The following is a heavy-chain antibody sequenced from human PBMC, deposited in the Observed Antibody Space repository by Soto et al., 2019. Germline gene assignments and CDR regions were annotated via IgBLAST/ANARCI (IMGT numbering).Heavy chain of an antibody. J-gene: IGHJ5*02. D-gene: IGHD6-13*01. Sequence: QVQLQESGPGLVKPSETLSLTCTVSNGSISNFYWNWIRHSAGKGLEWIGRIHGSGSATYNPSLRSRVTMSVDTSKNQSSLKVNSVTGADTAVYYCARSSHKESWFDPWGQGTLVTVSS. CDR2: IHGSGSA. CDR1: NGSISNFY. CDR3: ARSSHKESWFDP. V-gene: IGHV4-4*07.